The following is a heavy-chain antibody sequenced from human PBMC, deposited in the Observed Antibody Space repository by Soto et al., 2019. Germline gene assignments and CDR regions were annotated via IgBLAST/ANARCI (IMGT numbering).Heavy chain of an antibody. V-gene: IGHV4-59*01. CDR3: ARHSSGSYNGHDAFDI. D-gene: IGHD1-26*01. CDR2: IYYGGST. J-gene: IGHJ3*02. CDR1: GGSISSYY. Sequence: KPSETLSLTRTVSGGSISSYYWSWIRQPPGKGLEWIGYIYYGGSTNYNPSLKSRVTISVDTSKNQFSLKLSSVTAADTAVYYCARHSSGSYNGHDAFDIWGQGTMVTVSS.